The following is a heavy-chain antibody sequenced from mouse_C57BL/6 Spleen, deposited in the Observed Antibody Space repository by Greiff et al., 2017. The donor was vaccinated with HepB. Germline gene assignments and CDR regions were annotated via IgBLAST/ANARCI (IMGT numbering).Heavy chain of an antibody. J-gene: IGHJ2*01. CDR2: INPNNGGT. CDR3: ESVGISYYYYDVVDY. CDR1: GYTFTDYY. Sequence: EVQLQQSGPELVKPGASVKISCKASGYTFTDYYMNWVKQSHGKSLEWIGDINPNNGGTSYNQKFKGKATLTVDKSSSTAYMELRRLTSEDSAVYYCESVGISYYYYDVVDYWGQGTTLTVSA. V-gene: IGHV1-26*01. D-gene: IGHD2-4*01.